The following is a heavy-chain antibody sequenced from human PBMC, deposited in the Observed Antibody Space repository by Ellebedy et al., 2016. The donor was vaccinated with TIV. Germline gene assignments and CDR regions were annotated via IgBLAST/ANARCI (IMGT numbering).Heavy chain of an antibody. D-gene: IGHD3-10*01. CDR1: GGSFSGYY. Sequence: SETLSLXCAVYGGSFSGYYWSWIRQPPGKGLEWIGEINHSGSTNYNPSLKSRVTISVDTSKNQFSLKLSSVTAADTAVYYCARGLWFGESQTRFDYWGQGTLVTVSS. J-gene: IGHJ4*02. CDR2: INHSGST. V-gene: IGHV4-34*01. CDR3: ARGLWFGESQTRFDY.